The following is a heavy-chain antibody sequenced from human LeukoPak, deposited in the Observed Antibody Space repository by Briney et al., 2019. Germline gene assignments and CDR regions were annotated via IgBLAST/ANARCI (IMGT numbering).Heavy chain of an antibody. CDR1: GGSISSYY. J-gene: IGHJ4*02. CDR3: ARVDTSGWHYFDD. V-gene: IGHV4-4*07. Sequence: SSETLSLTCTVSGGSISSYYWSWIRQPPGKGLEWIGHIYTSASTNYNPSLRSRVAMSLDTSKNQFSLELNSVTAADTAAYYCARVDTSGWHYFDDWGQGTLVTVSS. CDR2: IYTSAST. D-gene: IGHD6-19*01.